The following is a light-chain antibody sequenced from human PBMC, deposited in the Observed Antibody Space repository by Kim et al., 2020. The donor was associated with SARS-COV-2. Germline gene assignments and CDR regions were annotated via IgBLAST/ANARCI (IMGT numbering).Light chain of an antibody. J-gene: IGLJ3*02. CDR2: YDS. Sequence: SYELTQPPSVSVAPGKTARITCGGNNIGSKSVHWYQQKPGQAPVLVIYYDSDRPSGIPERFSGSNSGNTATLTSSRVEAGDEADYYCQVWDSSSDRVFGGGTQLTVL. V-gene: IGLV3-21*04. CDR1: NIGSKS. CDR3: QVWDSSSDRV.